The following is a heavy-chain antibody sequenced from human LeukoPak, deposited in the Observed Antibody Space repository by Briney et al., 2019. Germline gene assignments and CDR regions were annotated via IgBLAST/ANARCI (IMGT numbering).Heavy chain of an antibody. D-gene: IGHD1-26*01. CDR3: AKEGMGSEATTADGAFDI. V-gene: IGHV4-4*08. CDR1: GGSISVYH. J-gene: IGHJ3*02. Sequence: SETLSLTCTVSGGSISVYHWSWIRQPPGKGLEWIGYLYDTGMTNYSPSLKSRVTISVDTSNKQISLKLTSVTAADTAIYFCAKEGMGSEATTADGAFDIWGQGTTVIVSS. CDR2: LYDTGMT.